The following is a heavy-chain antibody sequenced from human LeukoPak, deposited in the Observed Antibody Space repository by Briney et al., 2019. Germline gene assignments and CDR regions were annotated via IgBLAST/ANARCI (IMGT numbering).Heavy chain of an antibody. V-gene: IGHV4-4*09. CDR3: ASIWFGGTYNWFDP. Sequence: SETLSLTCTVSGGSISSYYWSWIRQPPGKGLEWIGYIYTSRSTNYNPSLKSRVTISVDTSKNQFSLKLSSVTAADTAVYYCASIWFGGTYNWFDPWGQGTLVTVSS. J-gene: IGHJ5*02. CDR2: IYTSRST. D-gene: IGHD3-10*01. CDR1: GGSISSYY.